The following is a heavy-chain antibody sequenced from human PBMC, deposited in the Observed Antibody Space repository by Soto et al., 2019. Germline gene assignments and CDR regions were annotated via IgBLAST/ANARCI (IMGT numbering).Heavy chain of an antibody. CDR1: GDSITTSSFL. CDR2: INNSGRT. J-gene: IGHJ4*02. D-gene: IGHD6-19*01. V-gene: IGHV4-39*01. CDR3: ATEPGRRPGMAVAGTLL. Sequence: QLRESGPRLVKPSETLTLTCTVSGDSITTSSFLWAWVRQPPGKGLEWIANINNSGRTNYNTSLKSRFTISVDTSKNQFSLQLTSVTAADTATYYCATEPGRRPGMAVAGTLLWGQGTLVIVSS.